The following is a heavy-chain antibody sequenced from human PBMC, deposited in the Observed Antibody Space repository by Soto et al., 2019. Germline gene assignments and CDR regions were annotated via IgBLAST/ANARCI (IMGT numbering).Heavy chain of an antibody. J-gene: IGHJ4*02. CDR3: ATDPSLTHDYADY. D-gene: IGHD2-2*01. CDR2: FDPEDGET. V-gene: IGHV1-24*01. Sequence: ASVKVSCKVSGYTLTELSMHWVRQAPGKGLEWMGGFDPEDGETIYAQKFQGRVTMTEDTSTDTAYMELSSLRSEDAAVYYCATDPSLTHDYADYWGQGTLVTVSS. CDR1: GYTLTELS.